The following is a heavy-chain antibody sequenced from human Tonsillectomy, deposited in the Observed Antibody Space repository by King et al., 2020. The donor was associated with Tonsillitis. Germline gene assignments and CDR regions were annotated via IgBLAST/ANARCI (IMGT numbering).Heavy chain of an antibody. D-gene: IGHD1-26*01. V-gene: IGHV3-30*04. CDR1: GFTCSSYA. Sequence: VQLVESGGGVVRPGRTLRLSCAASGFTCSSYAMHWVRQAPGKGLEWVAVISYDGSNKYYADSVKGRFTIYRDNSKNTLYLQMNSLRAEDTAVYYCARDGNSGSYYTSLFASWGQGTLVTVSS. CDR3: ARDGNSGSYYTSLFAS. J-gene: IGHJ4*02. CDR2: ISYDGSNK.